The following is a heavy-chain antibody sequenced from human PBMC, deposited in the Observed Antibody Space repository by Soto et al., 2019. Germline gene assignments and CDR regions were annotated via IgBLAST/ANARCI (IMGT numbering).Heavy chain of an antibody. CDR1: GFTFSSYG. Sequence: QVQLVESGGGVVQPGRSLRLSCAASGFTFSSYGMQWVRQAPGKGLEWVAVIWYDGSNKYYADSVKGRFTISRDNSNNTLYRQANSLRAENTAVYYCARKGHCSGGSCYQYYDYGMDVWGQGTTVTVSS. J-gene: IGHJ6*02. D-gene: IGHD2-15*01. V-gene: IGHV3-33*01. CDR2: IWYDGSNK. CDR3: ARKGHCSGGSCYQYYDYGMDV.